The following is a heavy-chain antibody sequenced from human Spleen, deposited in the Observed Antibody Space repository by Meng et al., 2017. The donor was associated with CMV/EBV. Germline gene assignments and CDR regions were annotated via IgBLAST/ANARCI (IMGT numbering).Heavy chain of an antibody. D-gene: IGHD2-2*01. Sequence: TFSNYIVSWMRQAPGQGLEWMERVIPLLGMTDYTEKFQGRLTITADKSTSTAYMELSGLKSEDTAVYYCARQYCTGASCYAGWFDPWGQGTLVTVSS. CDR2: VIPLLGMT. J-gene: IGHJ5*02. V-gene: IGHV1-69*02. CDR1: TFSNYI. CDR3: ARQYCTGASCYAGWFDP.